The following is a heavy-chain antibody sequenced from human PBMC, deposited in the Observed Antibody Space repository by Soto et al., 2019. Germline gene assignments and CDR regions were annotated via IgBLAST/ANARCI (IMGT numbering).Heavy chain of an antibody. CDR2: IYYSGST. J-gene: IGHJ3*02. Sequence: SETLSLTCTVSGGSISSGGYYWSWIRQHPGKGLEWIGYIYYSGSTYYNPSLKSRVTISVDTSKNQFSLKLSSVTAADTAVYYCARGFPDYYDSRNGFAFDIWGQGTMVTVS. CDR3: ARGFPDYYDSRNGFAFDI. D-gene: IGHD3-22*01. V-gene: IGHV4-31*03. CDR1: GGSISSGGYY.